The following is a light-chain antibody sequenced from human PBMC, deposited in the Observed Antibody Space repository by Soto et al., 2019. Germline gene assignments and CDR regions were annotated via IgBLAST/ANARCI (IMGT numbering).Light chain of an antibody. V-gene: IGKV3-15*01. Sequence: EVVMTPSQANLSLSPWAGANLSFWASQPVSDKLAWYQQKPGQAPRLPIYGASARALGIPARFSGSGSGTEFSFTVTSLQSEDFAVYYCQKYDQWPINFGQGTRLEIK. CDR1: QPVSDK. J-gene: IGKJ5*01. CDR3: QKYDQWPIN. CDR2: GAS.